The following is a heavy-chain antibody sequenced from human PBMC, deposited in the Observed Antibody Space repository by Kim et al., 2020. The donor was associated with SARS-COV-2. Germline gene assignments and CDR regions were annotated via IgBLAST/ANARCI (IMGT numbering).Heavy chain of an antibody. Sequence: SETLSLTCTVSGGSISSSSYYWGWIRQPPGKGLEWSGSIYYSGSTYYNPSLKSRVTISVDTSKNQFSLKLSSVTAADTAVYYCARHRREGLQTIPYYFD. CDR2: IYYSGST. D-gene: IGHD2-21*01. V-gene: IGHV4-39*01. J-gene: IGHJ4*01. CDR1: GGSISSSSYY. CDR3: ARHRREGLQTIPYYFD.